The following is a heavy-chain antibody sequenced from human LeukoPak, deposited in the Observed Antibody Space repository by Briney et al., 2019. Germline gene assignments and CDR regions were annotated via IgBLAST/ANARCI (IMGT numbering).Heavy chain of an antibody. V-gene: IGHV3-21*01. CDR3: ARSAVCAFDI. J-gene: IGHJ3*02. CDR2: ISSSSSYI. D-gene: IGHD3-16*01. CDR1: GFTFSSYG. Sequence: GGSLRLSCAASGFTFSSYGMNWVRQAPGKGLEWVSSISSSSSYIYYADSVKGRFTISRDNAKNSLYLQMNSLRAEDTAVYYCARSAVCAFDIWGQGTMVTASS.